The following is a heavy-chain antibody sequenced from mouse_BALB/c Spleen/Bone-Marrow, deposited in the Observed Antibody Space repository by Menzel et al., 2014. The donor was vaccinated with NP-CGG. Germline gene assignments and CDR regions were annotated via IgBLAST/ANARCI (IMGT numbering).Heavy chain of an antibody. J-gene: IGHJ2*01. Sequence: QVQLKDSGAELMKPGASMKISCKASGYTFSSFWIEWVKQRPGHGLEWIGEILPESGSSNYNEKFKGKATLTADTSSNTVYMQLSSLTSEDSAVYYCARTPGVLYYFDSWGQGTPLTVSS. V-gene: IGHV1-9*01. CDR3: ARTPGVLYYFDS. CDR1: GYTFSSFW. CDR2: ILPESGSS.